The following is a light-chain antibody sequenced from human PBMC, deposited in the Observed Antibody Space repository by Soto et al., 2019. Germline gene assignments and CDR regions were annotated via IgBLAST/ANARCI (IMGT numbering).Light chain of an antibody. V-gene: IGKV1-5*03. CDR3: QQYNSYSYT. Sequence: DIQMTQSPSTLSASVGDRATIACRASQSISSYFAWYQQKPGKAPNLMIYEASNLASGAPSSCAGGGSGTDFTPTINRLQPDDSATYFCQQYNSYSYTFGQGTRREIK. CDR1: QSISSY. CDR2: EAS. J-gene: IGKJ5*01.